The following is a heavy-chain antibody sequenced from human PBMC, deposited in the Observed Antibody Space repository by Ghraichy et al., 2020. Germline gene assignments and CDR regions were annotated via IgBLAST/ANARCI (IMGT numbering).Heavy chain of an antibody. Sequence: GSLRLSCAASRFNFSNYAMTWVRQAPGKGLEWVSAISGSGGSTYYADSGTGRFTISRDNSKNTLYLQMNSLRAEDTAVYYCAKLFPRIVVVPAAGMDVWGQGTTVTVSS. CDR3: AKLFPRIVVVPAAGMDV. CDR1: RFNFSNYA. D-gene: IGHD2-2*01. J-gene: IGHJ6*02. CDR2: ISGSGGST. V-gene: IGHV3-23*01.